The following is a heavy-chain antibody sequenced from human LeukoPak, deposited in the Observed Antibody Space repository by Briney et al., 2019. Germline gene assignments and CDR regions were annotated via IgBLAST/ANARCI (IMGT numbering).Heavy chain of an antibody. CDR2: ISSSSSYI. Sequence: PGGSLRLSCAASGFTFSSYSMNWVRQAPGKGLEWVSSISSSSSYIYYADSVKGRFTISRDNSKNTVYLQMNSLRAEDTALYYCAKGSEYLWGSLESNYFYYMDVWGIGTTVTVSS. D-gene: IGHD3-16*01. CDR1: GFTFSSYS. J-gene: IGHJ6*03. CDR3: AKGSEYLWGSLESNYFYYMDV. V-gene: IGHV3-21*04.